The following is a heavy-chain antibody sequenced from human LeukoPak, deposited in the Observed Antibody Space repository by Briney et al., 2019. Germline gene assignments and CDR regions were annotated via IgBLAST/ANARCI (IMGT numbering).Heavy chain of an antibody. D-gene: IGHD4-17*01. Sequence: GASVKVSCKASGGTFSSYAISWVRQAPGQGLEWMGGIIPIFGTANYAQKFQGRVTITADESTSTAYMELSSLRSEDTAVYYCARAPFTPDFDYGDNGGSGSAFDIWGQGTMVTVSS. CDR2: IIPIFGTA. CDR1: GGTFSSYA. J-gene: IGHJ3*02. V-gene: IGHV1-69*13. CDR3: ARAPFTPDFDYGDNGGSGSAFDI.